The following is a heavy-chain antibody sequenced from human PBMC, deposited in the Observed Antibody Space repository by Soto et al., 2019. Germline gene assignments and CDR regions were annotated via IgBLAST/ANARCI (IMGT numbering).Heavy chain of an antibody. CDR3: TRKYYDFWSGYYSIKPYYFDY. V-gene: IGHV3-49*03. J-gene: IGHJ4*02. CDR1: GFTFGDYA. Sequence: SLRLSCTASGFTFGDYAMSWFRQAPGKGLEWVGFIRSKAYGGTTEYAASVKGRFTISRDDSKSIAYLQMNSLKTEDTAVYYCTRKYYDFWSGYYSIKPYYFDYWGQGTLVTVSS. D-gene: IGHD3-3*01. CDR2: IRSKAYGGTT.